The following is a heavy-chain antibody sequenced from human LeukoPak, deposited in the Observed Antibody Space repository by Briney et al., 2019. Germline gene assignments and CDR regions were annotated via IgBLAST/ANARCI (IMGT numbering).Heavy chain of an antibody. CDR3: ARGDYDSSGYRLEYYFDY. Sequence: PSQTLSLTCAISGDSVSSNSAAWNWIRQSPSRGLEWLGRTYYRSKWYNDYAVSVKSRITINPDTSKNQFSLKLSSVTAADTAVYYCARGDYDSSGYRLEYYFDYWGQGTLVTVSS. J-gene: IGHJ4*02. CDR1: GDSVSSNSAA. CDR2: TYYRSKWYN. V-gene: IGHV6-1*01. D-gene: IGHD3-22*01.